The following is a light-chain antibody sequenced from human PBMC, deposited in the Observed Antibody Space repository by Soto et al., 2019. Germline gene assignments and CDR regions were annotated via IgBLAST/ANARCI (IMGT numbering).Light chain of an antibody. CDR2: GAS. CDR1: QSVSSSY. J-gene: IGKJ1*01. V-gene: IGKV3-20*01. Sequence: EIVLTQSPGTLSLSPGERATLSCRASQSVSSSYLAWYQQKPGQAPRLLIYGASSRATGIPDRFSGSGSGTDFTLTISRLEPEDFAVYYCQQYGSSPRXFGQGTKVEIK. CDR3: QQYGSSPRX.